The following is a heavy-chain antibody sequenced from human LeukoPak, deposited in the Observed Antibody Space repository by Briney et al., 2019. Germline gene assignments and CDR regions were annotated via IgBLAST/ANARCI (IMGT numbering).Heavy chain of an antibody. J-gene: IGHJ5*02. V-gene: IGHV3-21*01. Sequence: PGGSLRLSCAASGFTFTSYSMNWVRQAPGRGLEWVSSISSSSTYIYYADSVKGRFTISRDNAKNSLYLQMNSLRAEDTAVYYCARDPGAATAPSNWFDPWSQGTLVTVSS. CDR1: GFTFTSYS. CDR2: ISSSSTYI. CDR3: ARDPGAATAPSNWFDP. D-gene: IGHD2-21*02.